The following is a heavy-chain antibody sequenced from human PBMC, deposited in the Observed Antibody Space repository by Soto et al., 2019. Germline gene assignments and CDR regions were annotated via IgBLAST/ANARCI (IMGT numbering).Heavy chain of an antibody. CDR3: AIGVGYAGVDY. CDR1: GGSFITYY. CDR2: INHSGST. Sequence: QVQLQQWGAGLLEPSETLSLTCAVYGGSFITYYWSWIRQPPGEGLAWIGEINHSGSTNYTPSLERRVTISVAVSNNQLSLKLSSVTAADTAAYSCAIGVGYAGVDYWGQGTPGTVSS. D-gene: IGHD5-12*01. J-gene: IGHJ4*02. V-gene: IGHV4-34*01.